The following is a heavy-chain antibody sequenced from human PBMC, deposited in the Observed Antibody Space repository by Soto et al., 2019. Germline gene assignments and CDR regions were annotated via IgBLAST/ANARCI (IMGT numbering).Heavy chain of an antibody. Sequence: ASVKVSCKASGYTFTSYAMYWVRQAPGQRLEWMGWINAGNGNTKYSQKFQGRVTITRDTSASTAYMELSSLRAEDTAVYYCAKDSLVGIQLWLSLAPIDYWGQGTLVTVSS. J-gene: IGHJ4*02. CDR3: AKDSLVGIQLWLSLAPIDY. CDR1: GYTFTSYA. CDR2: INAGNGNT. D-gene: IGHD5-18*01. V-gene: IGHV1-3*01.